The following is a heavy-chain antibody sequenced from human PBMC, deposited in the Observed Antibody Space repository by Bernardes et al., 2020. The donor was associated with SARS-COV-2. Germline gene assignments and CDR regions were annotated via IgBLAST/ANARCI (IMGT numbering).Heavy chain of an antibody. J-gene: IGHJ1*01. D-gene: IGHD1-26*01. CDR2: INGDGSST. Sequence: GGSLRLSCAASGFTFRSYWMHWVRQAPGKGLVWVSRINGDGSSTSYADSVKGRFTISRDNAKNTLYLQMNSLRADDTAVYYCARGIVGDSGYFHHWGQGTLVTVSS. CDR3: ARGIVGDSGYFHH. V-gene: IGHV3-74*01. CDR1: GFTFRSYW.